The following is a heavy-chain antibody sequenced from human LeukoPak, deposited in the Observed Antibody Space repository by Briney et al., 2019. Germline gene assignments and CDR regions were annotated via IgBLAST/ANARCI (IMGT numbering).Heavy chain of an antibody. Sequence: SGTLSLTCAVSGDSISSSAWWSWVRQPPGKGLEWIGEIYHTGSTNYNPSLKSRVTISVDKSKNQFSLKLSSVTAADTAVYYCARYCSRGSCNQDYYYYGMDVWGQGTTVTVSS. CDR2: IYHTGST. J-gene: IGHJ6*02. V-gene: IGHV4-4*02. D-gene: IGHD2-15*01. CDR1: GDSISSSAW. CDR3: ARYCSRGSCNQDYYYYGMDV.